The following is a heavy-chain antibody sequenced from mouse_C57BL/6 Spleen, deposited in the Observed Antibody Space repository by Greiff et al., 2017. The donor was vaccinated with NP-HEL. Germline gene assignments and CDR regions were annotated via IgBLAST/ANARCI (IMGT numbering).Heavy chain of an antibody. CDR1: GFSFNTYA. Sequence: EVMLVESGGGLVQPKGSLKLSCAASGFSFNTYAMNWVRKAPGKGLEWVARIRSKSNNYATYYADSVKDRFTISRDDSESMLYLQMNNLKTEDTAMYYCVRQKLTYFDYWGQGTTLTVSS. V-gene: IGHV10-1*01. CDR2: IRSKSNNYAT. J-gene: IGHJ2*01. CDR3: VRQKLTYFDY. D-gene: IGHD4-1*01.